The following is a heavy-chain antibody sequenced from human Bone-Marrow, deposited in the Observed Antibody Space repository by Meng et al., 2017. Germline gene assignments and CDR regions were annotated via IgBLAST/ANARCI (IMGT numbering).Heavy chain of an antibody. J-gene: IGHJ6*02. CDR2: IIPIFGTA. D-gene: IGHD3-16*01. Sequence: SVKVSCKASGYTFTSYAMHWVRQAPGQGLEWMGGIIPIFGTANYAQKFQGRVTITADKSTSTAYMELSSLRSEDTAVYYCARIVLGDDLLPAGFYYYYGMDVWGQGTTVTVSS. CDR3: ARIVLGDDLLPAGFYYYYGMDV. CDR1: GYTFTSYA. V-gene: IGHV1-69*06.